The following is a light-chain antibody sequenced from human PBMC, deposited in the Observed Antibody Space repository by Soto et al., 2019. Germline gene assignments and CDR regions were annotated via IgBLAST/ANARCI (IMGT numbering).Light chain of an antibody. V-gene: IGKV4-1*01. CDR1: QSVLYSSNNKNY. CDR2: WAS. J-gene: IGKJ1*01. CDR3: QQYYATPRT. Sequence: DIVMTQSPDSLAVSLGERATINCKSSQSVLYSSNNKNYLAWYQQKPGQPPKVLIYWASTRESGVPERFSGSESGTDFTLTISSLQAEDVAVYYCQQYYATPRTFGQGTKVEIK.